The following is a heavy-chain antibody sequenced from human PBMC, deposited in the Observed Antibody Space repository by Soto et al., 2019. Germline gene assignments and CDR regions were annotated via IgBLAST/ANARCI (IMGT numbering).Heavy chain of an antibody. Sequence: QVQLQQWGAGLLKPSETLSLTCAVYGGSFSGYYWSWIRQPPGKGLEWIGEINHSGSTNYNPSLKSRLTISVDTSKNQFSLKLSSVTAADTAVYYCARSRSMTTVTTWAFDIWGQGTMVTVSS. CDR1: GGSFSGYY. J-gene: IGHJ3*02. CDR3: ARSRSMTTVTTWAFDI. D-gene: IGHD4-17*01. CDR2: INHSGST. V-gene: IGHV4-34*01.